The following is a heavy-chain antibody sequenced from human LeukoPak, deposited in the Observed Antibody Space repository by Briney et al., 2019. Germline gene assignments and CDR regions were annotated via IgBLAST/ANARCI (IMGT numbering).Heavy chain of an antibody. V-gene: IGHV3-9*01. CDR1: GFTFDDYA. J-gene: IGHJ5*02. Sequence: QSGGSLRLSCAASGFTFDDYAMHWVRQAPGKGLEWVSGISWNSGSIGYADSVKGRFTISRDNAKNSLYLQMNSLRAEDTAVYYCARGGPSVRVVVPAAQLGNNWFDPWGQGTLVTVSS. CDR2: ISWNSGSI. CDR3: ARGGPSVRVVVPAAQLGNNWFDP. D-gene: IGHD2-2*01.